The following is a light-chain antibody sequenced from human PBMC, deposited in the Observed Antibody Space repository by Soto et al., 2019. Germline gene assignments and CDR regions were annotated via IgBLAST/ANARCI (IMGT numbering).Light chain of an antibody. CDR2: EVS. CDR1: SSDVGGYNY. V-gene: IGLV2-14*01. Sequence: QSALTQPASVSGPPGQSITISCTGTSSDVGGYNYVPWYQQHPGKAPKLMIYEVSNRPSGVSNRFSGSKSGNTASLTISGLQAEDEADYYCSSYTSSSTRVFGTGTKVTVL. J-gene: IGLJ1*01. CDR3: SSYTSSSTRV.